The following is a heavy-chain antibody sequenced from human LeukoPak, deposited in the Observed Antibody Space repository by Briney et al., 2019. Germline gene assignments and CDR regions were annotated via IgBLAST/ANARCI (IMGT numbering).Heavy chain of an antibody. D-gene: IGHD4/OR15-4a*01. Sequence: SETLSLTCTVSGGSISSSSYYWGWIRQPPGKGLEWIGSIYYSGSTNYNPSLKSRVTISVDASKNQFSLRLSSMTAADTAVYYCASLPRDDYYFRPEKIDYWGQGTRVTVSS. V-gene: IGHV4-39*07. CDR3: ASLPRDDYYFRPEKIDY. CDR2: IYYSGST. CDR1: GGSISSSSYY. J-gene: IGHJ4*02.